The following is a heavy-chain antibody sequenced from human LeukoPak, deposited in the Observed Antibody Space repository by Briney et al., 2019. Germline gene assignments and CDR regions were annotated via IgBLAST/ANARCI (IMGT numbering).Heavy chain of an antibody. V-gene: IGHV1-69*13. CDR2: IIPIFGTA. Sequence: ASVKVSCKASGGTFSSYAISWVRQIPGQGLEWMGGIIPIFGTANYAQKFQGRVTITADESTSTAYMELSSLRSEDTAVYYCARGLVATMWTADYWGQGTLVTVSS. CDR3: ARGLVATMWTADY. D-gene: IGHD5-12*01. CDR1: GGTFSSYA. J-gene: IGHJ4*02.